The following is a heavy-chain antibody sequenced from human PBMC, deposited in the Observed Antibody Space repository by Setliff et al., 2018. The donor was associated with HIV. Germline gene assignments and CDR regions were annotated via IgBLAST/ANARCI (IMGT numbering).Heavy chain of an antibody. CDR2: VYYSGST. Sequence: SETLSLTCSVSGGSIEFSSYYWGWIRQPPGKGLEWIGSVYYSGSTYYNPSLKSRLTISVDTSTNKFSLKLSSVTAADTAVYYCARAAYSGTYLWEPATDLWGRGTLVTVSS. CDR1: GGSIEFSSYY. D-gene: IGHD1-26*01. J-gene: IGHJ2*01. CDR3: ARAAYSGTYLWEPATDL. V-gene: IGHV4-39*01.